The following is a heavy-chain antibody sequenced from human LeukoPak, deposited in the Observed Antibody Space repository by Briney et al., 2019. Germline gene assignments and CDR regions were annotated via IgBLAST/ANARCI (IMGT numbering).Heavy chain of an antibody. Sequence: GGSLRLSCAASGFTFSSYSMNWVRQAPGKGLEWVSSISSTGVYIYYADSVKGRFTISRDNAKNSLYLQMNSLRAEDTAVYYCARVVWFGESPPDYWGQGTLVTVSS. CDR2: ISSTGVYI. CDR1: GFTFSSYS. D-gene: IGHD3-10*01. J-gene: IGHJ4*02. V-gene: IGHV3-21*01. CDR3: ARVVWFGESPPDY.